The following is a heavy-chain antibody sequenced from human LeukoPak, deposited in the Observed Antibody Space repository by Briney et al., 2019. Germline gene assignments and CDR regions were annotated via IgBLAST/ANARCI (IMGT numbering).Heavy chain of an antibody. D-gene: IGHD3-10*01. CDR3: ARGRVLWFGEYYRDY. CDR1: GGSITSSSYY. CDR2: IYYSGTT. V-gene: IGHV4-39*07. Sequence: SETLSLTCTVSGGSITSSSYYWGWIRQPPGKGLEWIGSIYYSGTTHYNPSLKSRVTISVDTSKNQFSLKLSSVTAADTAVYYCARGRVLWFGEYYRDYWGQGTLVTVSS. J-gene: IGHJ4*02.